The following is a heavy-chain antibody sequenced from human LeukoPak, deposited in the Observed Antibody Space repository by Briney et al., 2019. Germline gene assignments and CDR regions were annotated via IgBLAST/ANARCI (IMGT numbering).Heavy chain of an antibody. CDR1: GYSFTSYW. CDR3: ARQVSLWRFGELSSWSHFDY. CDR2: IYPGDSDT. J-gene: IGHJ4*02. V-gene: IGHV5-51*01. Sequence: GESLKISCKGSGYSFTSYWIGWVRQMPGKGLEWMGIIYPGDSDTRYSPSFQGQVTISADKSISTAYLQWSSLKASDTAMYYCARQVSLWRFGELSSWSHFDYWGQGTLVTVSS. D-gene: IGHD3-10*01.